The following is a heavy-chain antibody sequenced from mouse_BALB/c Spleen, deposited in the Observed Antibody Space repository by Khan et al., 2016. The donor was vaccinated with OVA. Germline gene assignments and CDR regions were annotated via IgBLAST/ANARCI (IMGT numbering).Heavy chain of an antibody. J-gene: IGHJ2*01. CDR2: INPHIGET. D-gene: IGHD6-1*01. CDR1: GYSFTGYI. Sequence: VQLKQSGPELVRPGASVKISCTASGYSFTGYIMNWVMQSHGKSLEWIGRINPHIGETFYNQRFKDKATLTVDESSSTAHIELRSLASEDSAVYYCTRIYRSDFDYWGQGTTLTVSS. CDR3: TRIYRSDFDY. V-gene: IGHV1-20*02.